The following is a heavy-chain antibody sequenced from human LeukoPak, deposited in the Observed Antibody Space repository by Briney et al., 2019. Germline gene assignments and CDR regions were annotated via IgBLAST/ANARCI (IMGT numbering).Heavy chain of an antibody. V-gene: IGHV3-7*01. CDR2: IIQDGSER. Sequence: PGGSLRLSCAASGSPFSTFWMTWVRQAPGKGLEWVANIIQDGSERYYVGSVKGRFTISRDNAKNSLYLQMNSLRAEDTAVYYCARGGASTISHAFDVWGQGTMVTVSS. CDR1: GSPFSTFW. J-gene: IGHJ3*01. CDR3: ARGGASTISHAFDV. D-gene: IGHD3-16*01.